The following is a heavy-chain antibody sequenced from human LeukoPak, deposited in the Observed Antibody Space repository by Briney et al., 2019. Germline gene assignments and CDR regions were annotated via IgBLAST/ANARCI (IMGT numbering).Heavy chain of an antibody. V-gene: IGHV3-7*03. J-gene: IGHJ4*02. CDR3: AREVVATASAFDC. Sequence: GGSLRLSCTASGFSFSSFWMSWVRQAPGKGLEWVANIKDDGSVKNHVDSLKGRFSISRDNARNSLYLQISSLRAEDTAVYYCAREVVATASAFDCGGQGTLVTVSS. D-gene: IGHD2-21*01. CDR2: IKDDGSVK. CDR1: GFSFSSFW.